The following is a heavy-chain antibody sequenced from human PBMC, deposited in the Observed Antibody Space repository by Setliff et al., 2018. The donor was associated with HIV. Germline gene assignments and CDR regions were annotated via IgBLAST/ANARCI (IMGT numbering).Heavy chain of an antibody. CDR2: IFYRGNT. CDR1: GDSISNGGYY. CDR3: ARGSAYYYDSSGWGDAFDI. V-gene: IGHV4-31*11. Sequence: PPETLSLTCAVSGDSISNGGYYWSWIRQHPGKGLEWIGYIFYRGNTCFNPSLKRRVTKSVETSKNQFSRKLSYVTAADTAVYYCARGSAYYYDSSGWGDAFDIWGQGTMVTVSS. D-gene: IGHD3-22*01. J-gene: IGHJ3*02.